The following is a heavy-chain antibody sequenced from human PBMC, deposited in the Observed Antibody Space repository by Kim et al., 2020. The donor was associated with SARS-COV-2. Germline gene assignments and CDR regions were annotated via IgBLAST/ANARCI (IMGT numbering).Heavy chain of an antibody. V-gene: IGHV4-34*01. J-gene: IGHJ5*02. D-gene: IGHD5-12*01. CDR2: INHSGST. CDR3: ARRKHWSLATNWFDP. CDR1: GGSFSGYY. Sequence: SETLSLTCAVYGGSFSGYYWSWIRQPPGKGLEWIGEINHSGSTNYNPSLKSRVTISVDTSKNQFSLKLSSVTAADTAVYYCARRKHWSLATNWFDPWGQGTLVTVSS.